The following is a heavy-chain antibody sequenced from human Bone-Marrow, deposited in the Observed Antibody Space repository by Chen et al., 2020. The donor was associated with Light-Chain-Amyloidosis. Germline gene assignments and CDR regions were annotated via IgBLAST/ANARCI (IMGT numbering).Heavy chain of an antibody. CDR2: IFYRGYT. Sequence: ETLSXXCTVSGGSISSTNYYWAWIRQPPGKGLEWIGNIFYRGYTYYNPSLKSRVTMSVDTSXXXXXXXXXXXXXXXXXXXXXXXXXXXXXXXXXXHYGMDVWGQGTSVTVSS. V-gene: IGHV4-39*01. CDR1: GGSISSTNYY. CDR3: XXXXXXXXXXXXXHYGMDV. J-gene: IGHJ6*02.